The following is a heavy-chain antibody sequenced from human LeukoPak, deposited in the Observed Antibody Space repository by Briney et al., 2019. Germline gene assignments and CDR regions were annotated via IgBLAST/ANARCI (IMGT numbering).Heavy chain of an antibody. V-gene: IGHV3-74*01. J-gene: IGHJ4*02. CDR2: IKSDGSST. CDR1: GFTFSHYW. Sequence: PGGSLRLSCAASGFTFSHYWMHWVRQAPGKGLVWVSRIKSDGSSTSYADSVKGRFTISRDNAKNTLYLQMNSLRAEDTAVYYCARTGITMVRGVQLAPADYWGQGTLVTVSS. D-gene: IGHD3-10*01. CDR3: ARTGITMVRGVQLAPADY.